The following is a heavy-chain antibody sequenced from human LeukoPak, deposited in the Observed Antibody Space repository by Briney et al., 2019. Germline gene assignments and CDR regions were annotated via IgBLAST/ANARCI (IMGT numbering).Heavy chain of an antibody. V-gene: IGHV3-9*01. Sequence: GGSLRLSCAASGFTFDDYAMHWVRQAPGKGLEWVSGISWNSGSIGYADSVKGRFTISRDNAKNSLYLQMNSLRAEDTAVYYCARDRGYSSFDYWGQGTLVTVSS. CDR2: ISWNSGSI. CDR3: ARDRGYSSFDY. CDR1: GFTFDDYA. D-gene: IGHD6-19*01. J-gene: IGHJ4*02.